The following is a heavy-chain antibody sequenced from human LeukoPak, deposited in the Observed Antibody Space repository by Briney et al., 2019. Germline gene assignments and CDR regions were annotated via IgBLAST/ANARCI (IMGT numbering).Heavy chain of an antibody. V-gene: IGHV1-8*01. CDR3: AVYWYYFDY. D-gene: IGHD2-8*02. CDR2: MNPNSGNT. J-gene: IGHJ4*02. CDR1: GYTFTSYD. Sequence: ASVKVSCKASGYTFTSYDINWVRQATGQGLEWMGWMNPNSGNTGYAQKFQGRVTVTEDTSTDTAYMELSSLRSEDTAVYYCAVYWYYFDYWGQGTLVTVSS.